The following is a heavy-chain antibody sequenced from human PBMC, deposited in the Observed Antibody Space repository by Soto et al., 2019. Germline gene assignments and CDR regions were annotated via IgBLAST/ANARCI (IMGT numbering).Heavy chain of an antibody. CDR2: ISSSSSYI. CDR3: ARDYNYYDSSGYQFDY. V-gene: IGHV3-21*01. Sequence: GGSLRLSCAASGFTFSSYSMNWVRQAPGKGLEWVSSISSSSSYIYYADSVKGRFTISRDNAKNSLYLQMNSLRAEDTAVYYCARDYNYYDSSGYQFDYWGQGTLVTVSS. CDR1: GFTFSSYS. J-gene: IGHJ4*02. D-gene: IGHD3-22*01.